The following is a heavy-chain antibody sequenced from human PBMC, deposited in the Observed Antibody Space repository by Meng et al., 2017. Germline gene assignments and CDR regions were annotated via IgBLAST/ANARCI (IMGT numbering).Heavy chain of an antibody. J-gene: IGHJ6*02. CDR2: ISYDGSNK. CDR1: GFTFSSYA. D-gene: IGHD3-22*01. V-gene: IGHV3-30*04. Sequence: GESLKISCAASGFTFSSYAMHWVRQAPGKGLEWVAVISYDGSNKYYADSVKGRFTISRDNSKNTLYLQMNSLRAEDTAVHYCARDPNYYDSSGYYYFRGGYYYGMDVWGQGTTVTVSS. CDR3: ARDPNYYDSSGYYYFRGGYYYGMDV.